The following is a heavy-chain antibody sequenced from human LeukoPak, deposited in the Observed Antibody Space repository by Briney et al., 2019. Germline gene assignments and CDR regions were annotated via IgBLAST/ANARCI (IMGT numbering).Heavy chain of an antibody. CDR3: ARADYYGSGHFDP. CDR2: IYHSGST. CDR1: GGSISSYY. V-gene: IGHV4-59*12. D-gene: IGHD3-10*01. Sequence: SETLSLTCTVSGGSISSYYWSWIRQPPGKGLEWIGYIYHSGSTYYNPSLKSRVTISVDRSKNQFSLKLSSVTAADTAVYYCARADYYGSGHFDPWGQGTLVTVSS. J-gene: IGHJ5*02.